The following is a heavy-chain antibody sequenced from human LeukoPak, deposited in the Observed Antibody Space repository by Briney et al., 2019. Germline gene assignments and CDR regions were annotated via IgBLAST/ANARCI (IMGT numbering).Heavy chain of an antibody. CDR1: GFTFSSYG. J-gene: IGHJ4*02. CDR2: IRHDGNKK. Sequence: QSGGSLRLSCAASGFTFSSYGMHWVRQAPGKGLEWVAFIRHDGNKKYLPDSMKGRFSVSRDNSNNTLYLQMNSLRAEDTAVYYCARDPGGAFDYWGQGTLVTVSS. V-gene: IGHV3-30*02. CDR3: ARDPGGAFDY. D-gene: IGHD2-21*01.